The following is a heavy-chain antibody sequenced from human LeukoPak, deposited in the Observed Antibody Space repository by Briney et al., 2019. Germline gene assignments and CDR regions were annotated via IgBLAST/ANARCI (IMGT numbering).Heavy chain of an antibody. V-gene: IGHV7-4-1*02. CDR2: INANTGNP. D-gene: IGHD6-19*01. Sequence: ASVKVSCKASGYTFTSYSMNWVRQAPGQGLEYMGWINANTGNPTYAQGFTGRFVFSLDTSVSTAYLQISSLKAEDTAVYYCARVPVAGTFAFDIWGQGTMVTVSS. CDR3: ARVPVAGTFAFDI. CDR1: GYTFTSYS. J-gene: IGHJ3*02.